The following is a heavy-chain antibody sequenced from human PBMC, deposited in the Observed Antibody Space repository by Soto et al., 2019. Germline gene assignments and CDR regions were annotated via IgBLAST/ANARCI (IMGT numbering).Heavy chain of an antibody. CDR1: GDSISTYY. CDR3: ARGATVTKYAFDI. J-gene: IGHJ3*02. D-gene: IGHD4-17*01. Sequence: QVQLQESGPGLVKPSETLSLTCTVSGDSISTYYWSWIRQPPGKGLEWIGYIYYSGSTNYNPSLKSRGTISLDTSKNQFSLKLTSVTAADTAVYYCARGATVTKYAFDIWGQGTMVTVSS. V-gene: IGHV4-59*01. CDR2: IYYSGST.